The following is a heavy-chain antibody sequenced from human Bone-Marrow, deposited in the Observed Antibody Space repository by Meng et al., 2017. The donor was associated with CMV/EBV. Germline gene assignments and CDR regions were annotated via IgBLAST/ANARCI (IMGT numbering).Heavy chain of an antibody. D-gene: IGHD2-2*01. Sequence: SETLSLTCTVSGGSISSSSYYWGWIRQPPGKGLEWIGSIYYSGSTYYNPSLKSRVTISVDTSKDQFSLKLSSVTAADTAVYYCAKEYAGRRISSTSYYYYYYGMDVWGQGTTVTVSS. CDR3: AKEYAGRRISSTSYYYYYYGMDV. CDR1: GGSISSSSYY. J-gene: IGHJ6*02. CDR2: IYYSGST. V-gene: IGHV4-39*07.